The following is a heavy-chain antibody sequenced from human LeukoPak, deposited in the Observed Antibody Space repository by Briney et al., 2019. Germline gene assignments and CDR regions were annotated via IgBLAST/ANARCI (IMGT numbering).Heavy chain of an antibody. CDR1: GFTFSSYA. J-gene: IGHJ4*02. V-gene: IGHV3-23*01. D-gene: IGHD3-22*01. Sequence: PGGSLRLSCAASGFTFSSYAMSWVRQAPGKRLEWVSAISGGGGTIYYADSVKGRFTISRDNSKNTLFLQMNSLRAEDTAVYYCAKSGDSSGYYFYYFDNWGQGALVTVSS. CDR3: AKSGDSSGYYFYYFDN. CDR2: ISGGGGTI.